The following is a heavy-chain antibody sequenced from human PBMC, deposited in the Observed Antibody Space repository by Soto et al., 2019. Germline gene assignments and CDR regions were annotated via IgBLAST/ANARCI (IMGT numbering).Heavy chain of an antibody. CDR2: INPNSGGT. Sequence: XSVKVSCKASRYTFTGYYMRWVRQAPGQGLEWMGWINPNSGGTNYAQKFQGRVTMTRDTSISTAYMELSRLRSDDTAVYYCARDLTTVTTVGEDYYYGMDVWGQGTTVTVSS. J-gene: IGHJ6*02. CDR1: RYTFTGYY. V-gene: IGHV1-2*02. CDR3: ARDLTTVTTVGEDYYYGMDV. D-gene: IGHD4-17*01.